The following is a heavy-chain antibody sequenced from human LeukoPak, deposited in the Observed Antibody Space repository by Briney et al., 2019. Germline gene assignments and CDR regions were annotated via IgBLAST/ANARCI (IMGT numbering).Heavy chain of an antibody. CDR3: ARGRGTYYYDSSGWLGY. V-gene: IGHV4-34*01. J-gene: IGHJ4*02. CDR1: GGSISSYY. CDR2: INHSGST. Sequence: SETLSLACTVSGGSISSYYWSWIRQPPGKGLEWIGEINHSGSTNYNPSLKSRVTISVDTSKNQFSLKLSSVTAADTAVYYCARGRGTYYYDSSGWLGYWGQGTLVTVSS. D-gene: IGHD3-22*01.